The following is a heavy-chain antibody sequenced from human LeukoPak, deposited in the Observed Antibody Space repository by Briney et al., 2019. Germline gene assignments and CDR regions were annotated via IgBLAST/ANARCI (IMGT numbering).Heavy chain of an antibody. D-gene: IGHD3/OR15-3a*01. CDR1: GLSVGRNY. CDR2: IYSGGKT. J-gene: IGHJ4*02. V-gene: IGHV3-66*01. Sequence: AGGSLRLSCVASGLSVGRNYMTWVRQAPGKGLEWVSLIYSGGKTYYADSVKGRFTISRDNSKNTLYLQMNTLRAGDSAVYYCARGGTGYAFDYWGQGTLVTVSS. CDR3: ARGGTGYAFDY.